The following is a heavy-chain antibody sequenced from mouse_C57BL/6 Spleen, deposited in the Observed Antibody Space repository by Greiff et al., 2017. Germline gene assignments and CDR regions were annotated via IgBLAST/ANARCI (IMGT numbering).Heavy chain of an antibody. V-gene: IGHV1-7*01. CDR1: GYTFTSYW. D-gene: IGHD6-1*01. J-gene: IGHJ4*01. Sequence: QVQLQQSGAELAKPGASVKLSCKASGYTFTSYWMHWVKQRPGQGLEWIGYINPSSGYPKYTQKFTAKATLTADKSSSTAYRQLSSLTYEDSAVDYGARGSSAYAMDYWGQGTSVTVSS. CDR3: ARGSSAYAMDY. CDR2: INPSSGYP.